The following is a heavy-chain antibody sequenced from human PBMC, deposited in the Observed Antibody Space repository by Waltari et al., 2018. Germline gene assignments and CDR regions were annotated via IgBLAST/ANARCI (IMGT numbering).Heavy chain of an antibody. J-gene: IGHJ4*02. CDR2: IGGSGGST. CDR3: AKDVGSGTYYDY. Sequence: EVHLLESGGGLVQPGGSLRLSCAASGFTSSRYNMNWVRQVPGKGLEWVSGIGGSGGSTYYADSVKGRFTISRDNSKNTLYLQMNSLGVEDTALYYCAKDVGSGTYYDYWGQGTLVTVSS. CDR1: GFTSSRYN. D-gene: IGHD3-10*01. V-gene: IGHV3-23*01.